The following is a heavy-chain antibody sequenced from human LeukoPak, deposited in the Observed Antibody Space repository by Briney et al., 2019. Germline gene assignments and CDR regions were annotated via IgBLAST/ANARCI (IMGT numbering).Heavy chain of an antibody. D-gene: IGHD3-10*01. Sequence: ASVKVSCKASGGTFSSYTISWVRQAPGQGLEWMGRIIPILGIANYAQKFQGRVTITADKSTSTAYMELSSLRSEDTAVYYCARGDLYDSGSSEYFQHWGQGTLVTVSS. CDR2: IIPILGIA. CDR1: GGTFSSYT. CDR3: ARGDLYDSGSSEYFQH. V-gene: IGHV1-69*02. J-gene: IGHJ1*01.